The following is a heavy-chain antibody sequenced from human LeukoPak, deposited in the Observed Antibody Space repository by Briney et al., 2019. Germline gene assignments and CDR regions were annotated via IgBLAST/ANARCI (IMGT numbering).Heavy chain of an antibody. CDR1: GGSISSSSYY. Sequence: SETLSLTCTVSGGSISSSSYYWGWIRQPPGKGLEWIGYIYYSGSTNYNPSLKSRVTISVDTSKNQFSLKLSSVTAADTAVYYCARGGEQLVQSWFDPWGQGTLVTVSS. J-gene: IGHJ5*02. CDR3: ARGGEQLVQSWFDP. D-gene: IGHD6-6*01. CDR2: IYYSGST. V-gene: IGHV4-61*05.